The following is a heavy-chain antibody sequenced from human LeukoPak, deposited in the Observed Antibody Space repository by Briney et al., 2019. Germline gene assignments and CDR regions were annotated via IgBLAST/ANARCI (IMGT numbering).Heavy chain of an antibody. D-gene: IGHD1-26*01. CDR1: GFTFSNSW. Sequence: AGGSLRLSCAASGFTFSNSWMSWVRQAPGKGLEWVATIKPDGSAQYYVDSVKGRFTISRGNAKNSLYLQMNSLRAEDTAVYYCARAYSGSSYYFDYWGQGTLVTVSS. J-gene: IGHJ4*02. V-gene: IGHV3-7*01. CDR3: ARAYSGSSYYFDY. CDR2: IKPDGSAQ.